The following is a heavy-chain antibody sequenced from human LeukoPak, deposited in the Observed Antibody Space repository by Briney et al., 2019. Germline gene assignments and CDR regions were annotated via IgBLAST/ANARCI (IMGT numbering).Heavy chain of an antibody. CDR1: GFTFSSYW. D-gene: IGHD6-6*01. J-gene: IGHJ4*02. CDR3: AKAHSSSCCWWGGDY. V-gene: IGHV3-74*01. Sequence: GGSLRLSCAASGFTFSSYWMHWVRQAPGKGLVWVSRINSDGSSTSYADSVKGRFTISRDNSKNTLYLQMNSLRAEDTAVYYCAKAHSSSCCWWGGDYWGQGTLVTVSS. CDR2: INSDGSST.